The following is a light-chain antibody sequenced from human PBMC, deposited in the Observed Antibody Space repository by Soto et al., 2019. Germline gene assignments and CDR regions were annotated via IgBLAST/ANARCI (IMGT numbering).Light chain of an antibody. CDR3: QQTYSTPHT. V-gene: IGKV1D-16*01. CDR1: QGINSW. Sequence: DIQMTQSPSSLSASVGDRVTITCRASQGINSWLAWYQQKPEEAPKSLIYAASSLQSGVQSRFSGSRSGTDFTLTSSSLQPEDFATYYCQQTYSTPHTFGQGTKVEIK. J-gene: IGKJ2*01. CDR2: AAS.